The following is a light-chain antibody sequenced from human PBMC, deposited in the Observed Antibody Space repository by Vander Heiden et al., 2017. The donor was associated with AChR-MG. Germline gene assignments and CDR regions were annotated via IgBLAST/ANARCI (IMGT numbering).Light chain of an antibody. J-gene: IGLJ3*02. CDR3: ATWDDSLNCGV. CDR2: SSN. Sequence: QSVLTQPPSASGTPGQTVTISCSGTFSNIGYNIVNWYQQLPGTAPKLLIFSSNQRPSGVPARFSGSKSGSSASLAISDLRSGDEADYYCATWDDSLNCGVFGGGTKLTVL. CDR1: FSNIGYNI. V-gene: IGLV1-44*01.